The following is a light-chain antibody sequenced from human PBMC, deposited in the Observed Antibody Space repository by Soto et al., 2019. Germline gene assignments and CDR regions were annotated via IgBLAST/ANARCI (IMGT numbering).Light chain of an antibody. Sequence: EIVLSQWPGTLSLSPGERATLSCRASQSVSYYLAWYQQQPGQAPGLLIYGASSRATGIPDRFSGSGSGTDFTLTISRLEPEDFAVDYCQQYGSSPTFGPGTQVDIK. CDR3: QQYGSSPT. CDR2: GAS. J-gene: IGKJ1*01. CDR1: QSVSYY. V-gene: IGKV3-20*01.